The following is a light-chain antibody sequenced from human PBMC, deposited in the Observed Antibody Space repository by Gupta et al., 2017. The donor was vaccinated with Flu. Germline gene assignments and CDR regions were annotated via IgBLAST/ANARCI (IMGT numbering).Light chain of an antibody. J-gene: IGKJ1*01. V-gene: IGKV1-5*03. CDR3: HQYNTYPWT. CDR2: KAS. CDR1: QSIAGW. Sequence: DIQITHSPSTLSAYVGDRVTITCRASQSIAGWLAWYQQKPGKAPKLLIYKASYLESGIQSRFSGSGSGTEFTLTISNLQPDDFATYYCHQYNTYPWTFGQGTQLEIK.